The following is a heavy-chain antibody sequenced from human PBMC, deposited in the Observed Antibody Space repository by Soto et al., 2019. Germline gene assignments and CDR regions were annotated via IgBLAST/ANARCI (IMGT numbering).Heavy chain of an antibody. D-gene: IGHD3-22*01. CDR2: IYYSGGA. J-gene: IGHJ4*02. V-gene: IGHV4-59*01. Sequence: SETLSLTCTASGGSISSYYWSWIRQPPGKGLEWIGYIYYSGGANYNSSLKSRVTISVDTSKNQLSLKLSSVTAADTAVYYCARATYYYDSSGYYGYYFDYWGQGTLVTVSS. CDR1: GGSISSYY. CDR3: ARATYYYDSSGYYGYYFDY.